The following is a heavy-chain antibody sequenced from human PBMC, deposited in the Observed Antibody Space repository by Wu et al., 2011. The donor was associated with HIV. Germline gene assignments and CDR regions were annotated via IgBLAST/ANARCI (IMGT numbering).Heavy chain of an antibody. CDR3: ARVGIAATIGGLTLFDP. J-gene: IGHJ5*02. CDR2: IIPIFGTA. D-gene: IGHD5-12*01. V-gene: IGHV1-69*14. Sequence: QVQLVQSGAEVKKPGSSVKVSCKASGGTFSSYAISWVRQAPGQGLEWMGRIIPIFGTANYAQKFQGRVTITADKSTSTAYMELSSLRSEDTAVYYCARVGIAATIGGLTLFDPWGQGTLVTVSS. CDR1: GGTFSSYA.